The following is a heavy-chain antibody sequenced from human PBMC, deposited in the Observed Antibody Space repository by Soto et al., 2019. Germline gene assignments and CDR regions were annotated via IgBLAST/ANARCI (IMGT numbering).Heavy chain of an antibody. D-gene: IGHD3-22*01. CDR2: ISGSGGST. CDR3: SKDRTYDSGGSFDY. CDR1: GFTFSSYA. Sequence: EVQLLESGGGLVQPGGSLRLSCAASGFTFSSYAMSWVRQAPGKGLEWVSAISGSGGSTYYADSVKGRFTISRDNSKNTLDLQMHSLRAEDTAVYYCSKDRTYDSGGSFDYWGQGTLVTVSS. J-gene: IGHJ4*02. V-gene: IGHV3-23*01.